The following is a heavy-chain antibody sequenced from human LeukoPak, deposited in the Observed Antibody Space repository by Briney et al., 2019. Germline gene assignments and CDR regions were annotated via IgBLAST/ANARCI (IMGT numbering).Heavy chain of an antibody. V-gene: IGHV1-46*01. CDR1: GYTFTSYY. D-gene: IGHD5-18*01. CDR2: INPSGGST. CDR3: ARSVTAYHNWFDP. J-gene: IGHJ5*02. Sequence: DSVRDSCKASGYTFTSYYMHWVRQAPGQGLEWMGIINPSGGSTSYAQKFQGRVTMTRDTSTSTVYMELSSLRSEDTAVYYCARSVTAYHNWFDPWGQGTLVTVSS.